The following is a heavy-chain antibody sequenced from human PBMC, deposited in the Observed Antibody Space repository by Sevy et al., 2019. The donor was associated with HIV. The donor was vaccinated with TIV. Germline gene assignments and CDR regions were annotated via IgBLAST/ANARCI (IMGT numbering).Heavy chain of an antibody. CDR3: AKAYSLSYYSAYDAFDI. J-gene: IGHJ3*02. CDR1: GFTFNNFA. Sequence: GGSLRLSCAASGFTFNNFAMHWVRLAPGKGPEWVAVVSFDGAITYYADSVKGRFTVSRDNSKNTVYLQMSSLRTADTALYYCAKAYSLSYYSAYDAFDIWGQGTMVTVSS. V-gene: IGHV3-30-3*01. D-gene: IGHD1-26*01. CDR2: VSFDGAIT.